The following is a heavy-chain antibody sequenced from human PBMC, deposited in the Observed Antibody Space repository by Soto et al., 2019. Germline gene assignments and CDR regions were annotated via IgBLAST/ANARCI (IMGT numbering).Heavy chain of an antibody. CDR2: IYYSGST. V-gene: IGHV4-39*01. CDR3: ASQPRVGDYSDY. D-gene: IGHD4-17*01. CDR1: GGSISSSSYY. Sequence: SETLSLTCTVSGGSISSSSYYWGWIRQPPGKGLEWIGSIYYSGSTYYNPSLKSRVTISVDTSKNQFSLKLSSVTAADTAVYYCASQPRVGDYSDYWGQGTLVTVSS. J-gene: IGHJ4*02.